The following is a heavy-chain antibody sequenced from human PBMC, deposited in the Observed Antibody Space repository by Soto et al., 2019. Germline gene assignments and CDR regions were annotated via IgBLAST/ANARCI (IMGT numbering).Heavy chain of an antibody. CDR1: GGSISSGDYY. CDR3: ARVRPAYFDL. D-gene: IGHD2-2*01. CDR2: IYYSGSP. V-gene: IGHV4-30-4*01. Sequence: QVQLQESGPGLVKPSQTLSLTCTVSGGSISSGDYYLSWIRQPPGKGLEWIGYIYYSGSPYYTPYLKSRVTTSVDTSNNQFSLKLSSVTAADTAVYYCARVRPAYFDLWGRGTLVTVSS. J-gene: IGHJ2*01.